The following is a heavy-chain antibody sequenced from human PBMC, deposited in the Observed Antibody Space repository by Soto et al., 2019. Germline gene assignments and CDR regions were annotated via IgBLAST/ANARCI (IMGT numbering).Heavy chain of an antibody. J-gene: IGHJ5*02. D-gene: IGHD1-1*01. V-gene: IGHV1-2*04. CDR1: GYTFTGYY. CDR3: ARGPKYNWNDVGWFVP. CDR2: INPNTGGT. Sequence: QVQLVQSGAEVKKPGASMKVSCKASGYTFTGYYMHWVRQAPGQGLEWMGWINPNTGGTNYAQKFQDWVTMTRDTSISTAYMELSRLRSDDTAVYYCARGPKYNWNDVGWFVPWGQGTLVTVSS.